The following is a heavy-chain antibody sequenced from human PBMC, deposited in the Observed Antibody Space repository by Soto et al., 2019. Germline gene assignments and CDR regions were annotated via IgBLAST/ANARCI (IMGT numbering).Heavy chain of an antibody. D-gene: IGHD6-13*01. Sequence: ALVKVSCKASGYTFTSYDINWGRQATEQGLEWMGWMNPISGTADYAQKFQGRVTITANESMSTAYMELSSLRSEDTAVYYCARSFFPVYSSSWYYYYYYGMDVWGQGTTVTVSS. V-gene: IGHV1-8*01. CDR1: GYTFTSYD. J-gene: IGHJ6*02. CDR3: ARSFFPVYSSSWYYYYYYGMDV. CDR2: MNPISGTA.